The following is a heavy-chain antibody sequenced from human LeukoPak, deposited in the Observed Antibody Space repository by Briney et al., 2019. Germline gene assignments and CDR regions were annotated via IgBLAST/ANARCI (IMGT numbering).Heavy chain of an antibody. CDR3: ARPHTYYYDTTPSPGAFDI. D-gene: IGHD3-22*01. Sequence: PSETLSLTCTVSGGSISSYYWSWIRQPPGKGLEWIGYIYYSGSTNYNPSLKSRVTISVDTSKNQFSLKLSSVTAADTAVYYCARPHTYYYDTTPSPGAFDIWGQGTMVTVSS. CDR1: GGSISSYY. CDR2: IYYSGST. V-gene: IGHV4-59*01. J-gene: IGHJ3*02.